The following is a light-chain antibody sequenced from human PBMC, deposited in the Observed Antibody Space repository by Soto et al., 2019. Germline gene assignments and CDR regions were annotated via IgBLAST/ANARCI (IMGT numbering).Light chain of an antibody. Sequence: MVLTQSPGTLSLSPGESATLSCRASQSVSSYLAWYQQKTGQAPRLLIYDASNRATGIPDRLSGSGSGTDLNLTISRLEPEDFAVYYCQKYGSSPRACGQGTKVDIK. J-gene: IGKJ1*01. CDR2: DAS. V-gene: IGKV3-20*01. CDR1: QSVSSY. CDR3: QKYGSSPRA.